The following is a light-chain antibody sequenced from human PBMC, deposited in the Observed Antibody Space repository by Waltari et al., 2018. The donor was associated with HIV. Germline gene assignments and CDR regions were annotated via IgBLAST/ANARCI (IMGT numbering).Light chain of an antibody. Sequence: SYELTQTPSVSVSPGQTARLSRSSGALPQKYSSWYGQKPGQAPVLIIYKDIERPSGIPERIAGSRSGTGVTLTISDVQAEDEGDYYCQSTDHDGTWVFGGGTKLTVL. CDR2: KDI. J-gene: IGLJ3*02. V-gene: IGLV3-25*03. CDR1: ALPQKY. CDR3: QSTDHDGTWV.